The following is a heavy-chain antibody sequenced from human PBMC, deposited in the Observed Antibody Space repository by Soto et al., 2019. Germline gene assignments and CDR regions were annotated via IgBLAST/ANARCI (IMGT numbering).Heavy chain of an antibody. CDR1: GFTFSSYA. Sequence: LRLSCAASGFTFSSYAMSWVRQAPGKGLEWVSAIGGSGDSTYYADSVKGRFTISRDNSKNTLYLQMNSLRAEDTAVYYCARDLGIAARPGYYGMDVWGQGTTVTVSS. V-gene: IGHV3-23*01. J-gene: IGHJ6*02. CDR3: ARDLGIAARPGYYGMDV. CDR2: IGGSGDST. D-gene: IGHD6-6*01.